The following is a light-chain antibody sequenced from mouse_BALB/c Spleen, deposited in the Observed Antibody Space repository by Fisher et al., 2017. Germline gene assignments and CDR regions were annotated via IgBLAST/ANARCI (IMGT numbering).Light chain of an antibody. CDR1: SSVSY. CDR2: STS. V-gene: IGKV4-57*01. Sequence: IVITQTPAIMSASPGEKVTITCSASSSVSYMHWFQQKPGTSPKLWIYSTSNLASGVPARFSGSGSGTSYSLTISRMEAEDAATYYCQQYSGYPLTFGGGTKLEIK. J-gene: IGKJ2*01. CDR3: QQYSGYPLT.